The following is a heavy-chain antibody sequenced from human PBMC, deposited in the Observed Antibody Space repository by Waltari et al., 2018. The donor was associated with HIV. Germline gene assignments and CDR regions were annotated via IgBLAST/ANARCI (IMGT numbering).Heavy chain of an antibody. V-gene: IGHV1-69*01. D-gene: IGHD2-2*01. Sequence: QVQLVQSGAEVKKPGSSVKVSCKASGGTFSSYAISWVRQAPGQGLEWMGGIIPIFGTANYGQKFQGRVTITADESTSTAYMELSSLRSEDTAVYYCARGLGYCSSTSCHNWFDPWGQGTLVTVSS. J-gene: IGHJ5*02. CDR2: IIPIFGTA. CDR3: ARGLGYCSSTSCHNWFDP. CDR1: GGTFSSYA.